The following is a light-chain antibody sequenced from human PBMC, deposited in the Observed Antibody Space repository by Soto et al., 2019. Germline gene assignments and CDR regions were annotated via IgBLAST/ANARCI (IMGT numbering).Light chain of an antibody. CDR2: DAS. CDR3: QQYNSYPLT. J-gene: IGKJ4*01. V-gene: IGKV1-5*01. CDR1: QSISSW. Sequence: TQSPGTPSVAPGERATLSWRASQSISSWLAWYQQKPGKAPKLLIYDASSLESGVPSRFSGSGSGTEFTLTISSLQPDDFATYYCQQYNSYPLTFGGGTKVDIK.